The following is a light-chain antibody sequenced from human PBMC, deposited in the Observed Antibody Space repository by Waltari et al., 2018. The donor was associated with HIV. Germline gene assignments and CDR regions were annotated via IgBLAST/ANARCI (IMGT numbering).Light chain of an antibody. CDR3: AAWDDSLSGFYV. CDR1: TSNIGTNY. Sequence: QSVLTQPPSASATPGQRVTISCSGSTSNIGTNYVFWYQQLPGTAPKLLIFRDNERPSGVPDRCSGSRSGTSASLVISGLRAEDEAEYYCAAWDDSLSGFYVFGSGTRVTVL. V-gene: IGLV1-47*01. CDR2: RDN. J-gene: IGLJ1*01.